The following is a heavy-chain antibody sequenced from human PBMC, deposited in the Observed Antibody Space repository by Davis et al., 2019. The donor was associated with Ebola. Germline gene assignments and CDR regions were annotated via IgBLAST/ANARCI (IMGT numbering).Heavy chain of an antibody. J-gene: IGHJ4*02. CDR2: IYDIGVT. V-gene: IGHV4-39*01. Sequence: MPSETLSLTCTVSGGSISSGGYHWGWIRQPPGKGLEWIASIYDIGVTYYNPSLKSRVTISVDTSKKQFSLKLTSVTAADTAVYYCARLSESVHYSASGTYHFDYWGQGTLVTVSS. CDR1: GGSISSGGYH. D-gene: IGHD3-10*01. CDR3: ARLSESVHYSASGTYHFDY.